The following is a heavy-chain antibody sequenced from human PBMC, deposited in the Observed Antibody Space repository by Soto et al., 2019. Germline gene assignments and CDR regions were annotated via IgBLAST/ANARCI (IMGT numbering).Heavy chain of an antibody. Sequence: GGSLRLSCAASGFSFSIFAMSWVHQAPGEGLEWVSGIGDSGGSTFYADSVKGRFTISRDNSNNKVYLQMSSLRAEDTAVYYCAKSSGYRWSYYFDYWGQGTPVTVSS. CDR2: IGDSGGST. CDR1: GFSFSIFA. D-gene: IGHD5-12*01. CDR3: AKSSGYRWSYYFDY. J-gene: IGHJ4*02. V-gene: IGHV3-23*01.